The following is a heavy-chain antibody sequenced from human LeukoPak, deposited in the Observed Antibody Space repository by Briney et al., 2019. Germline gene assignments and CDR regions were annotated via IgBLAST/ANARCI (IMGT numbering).Heavy chain of an antibody. CDR2: ISSDGSKN. D-gene: IGHD1-1*01. CDR1: GFTFSTYA. J-gene: IGHJ4*02. Sequence: GRSLRLSCAASGFTFSTYAMHWVRQTPGKGLEWVALISSDGSKNIYADPVKGRFTVSRDNSKNTLYLQMNSLRAEDTAVYYCVKGLVQTTMSYSVDYWGQGALVTVSS. CDR3: VKGLVQTTMSYSVDY. V-gene: IGHV3-30*18.